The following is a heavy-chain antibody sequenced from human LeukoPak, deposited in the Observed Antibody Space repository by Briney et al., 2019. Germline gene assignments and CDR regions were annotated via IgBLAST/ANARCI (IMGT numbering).Heavy chain of an antibody. Sequence: GGSLRLSCAASEFTFTTYGMHWVRQAPGKGLEWLAVIWYDGSNKYYADSVKGRFTISRDNSKNTLYLQMNSLSAEDTAVYYCARLNARDYYFDYWGQGTLVTVSS. CDR2: IWYDGSNK. V-gene: IGHV3-33*01. CDR3: ARLNARDYYFDY. J-gene: IGHJ4*02. CDR1: EFTFTTYG.